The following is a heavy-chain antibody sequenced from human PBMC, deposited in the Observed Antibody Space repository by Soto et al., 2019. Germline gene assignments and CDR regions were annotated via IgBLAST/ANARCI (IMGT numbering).Heavy chain of an antibody. V-gene: IGHV1-18*01. CDR1: GYTFTNYG. CDR2: INVYNGKT. Sequence: QVQLVQSGGEVAKPGASVKVSCKASGYTFTNYGINWVRQAPGLGLEWMGWINVYNGKTNYAQKFQARVTMTTDTSTNSVYMELRSLRSDDTAVYYCARGPDPTYFDYWARAPWSSSPQ. J-gene: IGHJ4*02. CDR3: ARGPDPTYFDY.